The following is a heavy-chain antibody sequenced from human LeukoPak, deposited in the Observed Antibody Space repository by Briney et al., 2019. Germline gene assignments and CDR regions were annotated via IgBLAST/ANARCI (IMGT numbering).Heavy chain of an antibody. CDR3: AISPLGFNYGYPY. CDR1: GFTFSSYA. D-gene: IGHD5-18*01. J-gene: IGHJ4*02. CDR2: LSDGGHSS. Sequence: GRSLRLSCAASGFTFSSYAMNWVRQAPGKGLEWVSSLSDGGHSSFYADSVKGRFTIYRDDSQNILYLQMNNLSGDDTALYYCAISPLGFNYGYPYWGQGTLVTVSS. V-gene: IGHV3-23*01.